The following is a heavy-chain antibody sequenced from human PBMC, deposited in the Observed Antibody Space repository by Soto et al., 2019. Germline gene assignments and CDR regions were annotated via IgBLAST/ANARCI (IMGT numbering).Heavy chain of an antibody. D-gene: IGHD6-19*01. CDR1: GYSFTSYW. J-gene: IGHJ4*02. Sequence: GESLKISCKASGYSFTSYWIGWVRQISGKGLEWMGITYPEDSQTLYSPSFQGQVTISVDKSISTVYLQWSSLKASDTAIYYCARGGAVSSGWYDGHWGLGTLVTVSS. V-gene: IGHV5-51*01. CDR2: TYPEDSQT. CDR3: ARGGAVSSGWYDGH.